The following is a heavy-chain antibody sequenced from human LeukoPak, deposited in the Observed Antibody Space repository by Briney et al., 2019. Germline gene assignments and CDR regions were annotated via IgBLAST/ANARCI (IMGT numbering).Heavy chain of an antibody. CDR1: GSTFSSYA. J-gene: IGHJ6*02. CDR3: ARGSEISSTSPLYYYYGMDV. V-gene: IGHV1-69*01. D-gene: IGHD2-2*01. Sequence: SVKVSCKASGSTFSSYAISWVRQAPGQGLEWMGGIIPIFGTANYAQKFQGRVTITADESTSTAYMELSSLRSEDTAVYYCARGSEISSTSPLYYYYGMDVWGQGTTVTVSS. CDR2: IIPIFGTA.